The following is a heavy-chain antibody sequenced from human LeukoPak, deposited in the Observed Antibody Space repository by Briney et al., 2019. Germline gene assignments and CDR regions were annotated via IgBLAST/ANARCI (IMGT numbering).Heavy chain of an antibody. CDR1: GGTFSSYA. D-gene: IGHD3-10*01. Sequence: GASVKVSCKASGGTFSSYAISWVRQAPGQGLEWMGRIIPILGIANYAQKFQGRVTITADKSTSTAYMELSSLRSEDTAVYYCTKGPNYYGSGSLLFDYWGQGTLVTVSS. CDR2: IIPILGIA. V-gene: IGHV1-69*04. J-gene: IGHJ4*02. CDR3: TKGPNYYGSGSLLFDY.